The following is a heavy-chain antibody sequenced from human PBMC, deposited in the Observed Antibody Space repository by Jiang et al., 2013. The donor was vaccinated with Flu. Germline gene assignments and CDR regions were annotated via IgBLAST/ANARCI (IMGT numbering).Heavy chain of an antibody. V-gene: IGHV4-31*03. CDR3: ARADYGDHFYYYGMDV. CDR2: IFYSGST. D-gene: IGHD4/OR15-4a*01. Sequence: PGLVKPSETLSLTCSVSGGSLNSGGYYWTWIRQHPGKGLEWIGYIFYSGSTYYNPSLKSRITISIDTSKNQFSLKLSSVTAADTAVYYCARADYGDHFYYYGMDVWGQGTTVIVSS. CDR1: GGSLNSGGYY. J-gene: IGHJ6*02.